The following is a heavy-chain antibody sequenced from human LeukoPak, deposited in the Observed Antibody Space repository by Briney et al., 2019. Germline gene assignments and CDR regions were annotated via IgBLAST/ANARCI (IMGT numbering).Heavy chain of an antibody. Sequence: SETLSLTCTVYGASFTGYYWSWIRQPPGKGLEWIGEFTHIGSTNYSPSLESRVTISVDTSKNQFSLKLSSVTAADTAVYYCARGNRRLAYYGSGSRLPFDYWGQGTLVTVSS. CDR2: FTHIGST. J-gene: IGHJ4*02. CDR1: GASFTGYY. CDR3: ARGNRRLAYYGSGSRLPFDY. D-gene: IGHD3-10*01. V-gene: IGHV4-34*01.